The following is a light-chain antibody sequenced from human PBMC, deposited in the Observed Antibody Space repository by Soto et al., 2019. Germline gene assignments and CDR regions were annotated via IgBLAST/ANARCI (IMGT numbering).Light chain of an antibody. V-gene: IGKV3-20*01. CDR3: QYYGSSPWT. J-gene: IGKJ1*01. CDR2: SAF. CDR1: QSVSSNY. Sequence: EIVLTQSPGTLSLSPGERGTLSCRASQSVSSNYLAWYQQKPGQAPRLLIYSAFSRATGIPDGFSGSGSGTDFTLTISRLEPEDFAVYYCQYYGSSPWTFGQGTKVEIK.